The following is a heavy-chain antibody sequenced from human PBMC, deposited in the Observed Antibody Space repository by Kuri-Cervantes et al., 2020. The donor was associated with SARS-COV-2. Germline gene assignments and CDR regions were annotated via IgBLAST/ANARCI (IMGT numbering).Heavy chain of an antibody. CDR1: GFTFSGSA. Sequence: LSLTCAASGFTFSGSAIHWVRQASGKGLEWVGRIRSKTNRYATAYAASVQGRFTISRDDSKNTSYLQMNSLKTEDTAVYYCASGLRLGELSFFNGMDVWGQGTTVTVSS. D-gene: IGHD3-16*02. J-gene: IGHJ6*02. V-gene: IGHV3-73*01. CDR2: IRSKTNRYAT. CDR3: ASGLRLGELSFFNGMDV.